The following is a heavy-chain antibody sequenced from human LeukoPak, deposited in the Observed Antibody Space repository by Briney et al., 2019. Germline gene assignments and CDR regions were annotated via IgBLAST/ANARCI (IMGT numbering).Heavy chain of an antibody. Sequence: PSETLSLTCTVSGGSISSYYWSWIRQPPGKGLEWIGYIYYSGSTNYNPSLKSRVTISVDTSKNQFSLKLSSVTAADTAVYYCARDYYDGSGYYYFDYWGQGTLVTVSS. CDR2: IYYSGST. CDR1: GGSISSYY. J-gene: IGHJ4*02. D-gene: IGHD3-22*01. V-gene: IGHV4-59*01. CDR3: ARDYYDGSGYYYFDY.